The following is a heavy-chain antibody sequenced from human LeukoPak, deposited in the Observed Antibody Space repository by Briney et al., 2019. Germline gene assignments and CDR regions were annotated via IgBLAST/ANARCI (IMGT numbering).Heavy chain of an antibody. Sequence: GESLKISCKGSGYSFSTYWIAWVRQMPGKGLEWMGIIYPGDSDTRYSPSFQGQFTISADKSISTAHLQWSSLKASDSAIYYCAGAAAGTAIDSWGQGTLVTVSS. V-gene: IGHV5-51*01. CDR3: AGAAAGTAIDS. J-gene: IGHJ4*02. D-gene: IGHD6-13*01. CDR1: GYSFSTYW. CDR2: IYPGDSDT.